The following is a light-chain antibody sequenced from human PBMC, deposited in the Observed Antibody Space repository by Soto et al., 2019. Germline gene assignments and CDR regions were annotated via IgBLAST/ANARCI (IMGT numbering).Light chain of an antibody. V-gene: IGKV3-11*01. Sequence: EIVLTQSPATLYLSPGESATLSCRASQSVSSYLAWYQQKPGQAPKLLIYDASNRATGIPARFSGSGSGTDFTLTIRSLEPEDFAIYYCQPRSDWPPRLTFGVGTKVDIK. CDR3: QPRSDWPPRLT. J-gene: IGKJ4*01. CDR1: QSVSSY. CDR2: DAS.